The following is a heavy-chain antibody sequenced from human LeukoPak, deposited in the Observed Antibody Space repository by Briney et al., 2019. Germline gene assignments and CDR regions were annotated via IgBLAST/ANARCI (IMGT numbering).Heavy chain of an antibody. V-gene: IGHV3-21*01. CDR2: ISSSSSYI. J-gene: IGHJ6*02. D-gene: IGHD3-10*01. CDR1: GFTFSSYS. CDR3: ARDQAASRGGYYYGMDV. Sequence: GGSLRLSCAASGFTFSSYSMNWVRQAPGKGLEWVSSISSSSSYIYYADSVKGRFTISRDNAKNSLYLQMNSLRAEDTAVYYRARDQAASRGGYYYGMDVWGQGTTVTVSS.